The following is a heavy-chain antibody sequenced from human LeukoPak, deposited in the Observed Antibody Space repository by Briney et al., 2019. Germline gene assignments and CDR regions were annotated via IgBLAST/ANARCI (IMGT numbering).Heavy chain of an antibody. V-gene: IGHV1-24*01. CDR1: GYTLSELS. J-gene: IGHJ3*02. D-gene: IGHD2/OR15-2a*01. Sequence: ASVKVSCKVSGYTLSELSMHWVRQSPGKGLEWMGGFDVAETDTIYAQKFQGRVTMTEDTSTDTAYMELNSLRAEDTAVYHCARDQYNSNGFDIWGHGTMVTVSS. CDR3: ARDQYNSNGFDI. CDR2: FDVAETDT.